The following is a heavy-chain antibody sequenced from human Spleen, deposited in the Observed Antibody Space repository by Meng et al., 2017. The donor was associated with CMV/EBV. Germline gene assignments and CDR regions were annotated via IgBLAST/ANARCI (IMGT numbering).Heavy chain of an antibody. CDR3: AREGAAAGNNWFDP. D-gene: IGHD6-13*01. Sequence: SVKVSCKASGGTFSSYAISWVRQAPGQGLEWMGGIIPIFGTANYAQKFQGRVTITTDESTSTAYMELSSLRSEDTAVYYCAREGAAAGNNWFDPWGQGTLVTVSS. CDR1: GGTFSSYA. J-gene: IGHJ5*02. CDR2: IIPIFGTA. V-gene: IGHV1-69*05.